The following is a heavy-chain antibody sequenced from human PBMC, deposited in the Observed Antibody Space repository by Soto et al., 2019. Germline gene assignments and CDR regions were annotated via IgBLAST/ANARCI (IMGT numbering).Heavy chain of an antibody. D-gene: IGHD2-15*01. CDR1: GFTFSSFA. V-gene: IGHV3-23*01. Sequence: EVQLLESGGKLVQPGGSLRLSCAASGFTFSSFALTWVRQAPGQGLEWVSGITSGGGTTYYAASVKGRFTVSRDNSKDTLYLQMSSLRVDDTAVYYCAKELSTALSATGPFDSCGRGTLVAVS. J-gene: IGHJ4*02. CDR3: AKELSTALSATGPFDS. CDR2: ITSGGGTT.